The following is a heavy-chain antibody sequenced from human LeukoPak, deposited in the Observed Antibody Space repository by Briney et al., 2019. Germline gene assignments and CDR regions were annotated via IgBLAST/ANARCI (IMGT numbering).Heavy chain of an antibody. Sequence: GASVKVSCKASGYTFTSYDINWVRQATGKGLEWMGWMSPNSGNTGYAQKFQGRVTMTRNTSISTAYMELSSLRSEDTAVYYCAITGPLWGPPRGSYYYYYMDVWGKGTTVTVSS. J-gene: IGHJ6*03. CDR1: GYTFTSYD. D-gene: IGHD3-16*01. V-gene: IGHV1-8*01. CDR3: AITGPLWGPPRGSYYYYYMDV. CDR2: MSPNSGNT.